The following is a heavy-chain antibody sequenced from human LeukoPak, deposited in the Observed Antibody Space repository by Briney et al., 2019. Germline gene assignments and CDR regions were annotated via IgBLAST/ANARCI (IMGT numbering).Heavy chain of an antibody. V-gene: IGHV1-18*01. Sequence: ASVKVSCKASGYTFTSYGISWVRQAPGQGLEWMGWISAYNGNTNYAQKLQGRVTMTTDTSTSTAYMELRSLRSEDTAVYYCARFPVTKDAFDIWGQGTMVTVSS. CDR3: ARFPVTKDAFDI. D-gene: IGHD4-17*01. CDR1: GYTFTSYG. CDR2: ISAYNGNT. J-gene: IGHJ3*02.